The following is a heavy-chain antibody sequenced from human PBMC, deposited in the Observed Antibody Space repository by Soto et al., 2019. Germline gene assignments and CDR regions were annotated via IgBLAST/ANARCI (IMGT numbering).Heavy chain of an antibody. Sequence: EVQLLESGGDLVQPGGSLRLSCAASGFTFSNYAMSWVRQAPGKGLEWVSSISGRGGSTYADSVKGRFAISRDNSKNTLYLQMSSLRAEDTAMYYCAEANLYCDRANCDVFDYWGQGTLVTVSS. D-gene: IGHD2-2*01. J-gene: IGHJ4*02. CDR2: ISGRGGST. CDR3: AEANLYCDRANCDVFDY. V-gene: IGHV3-23*01. CDR1: GFTFSNYA.